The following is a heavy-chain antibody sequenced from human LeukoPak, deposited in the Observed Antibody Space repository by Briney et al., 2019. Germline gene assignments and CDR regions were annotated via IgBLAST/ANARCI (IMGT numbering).Heavy chain of an antibody. Sequence: PSETLSLTCTVSGGSISSSSYYWGWIRRPPGRGLEWIGSIYYSGRTYYNPSLKSRVTISVDTSKNQFSLNLSSVTAADTAVYYCARSLGTYYYDISGFVYFQHWGQGTLVTVSS. CDR2: IYYSGRT. V-gene: IGHV4-39*07. D-gene: IGHD3-22*01. CDR3: ARSLGTYYYDISGFVYFQH. J-gene: IGHJ1*01. CDR1: GGSISSSSYY.